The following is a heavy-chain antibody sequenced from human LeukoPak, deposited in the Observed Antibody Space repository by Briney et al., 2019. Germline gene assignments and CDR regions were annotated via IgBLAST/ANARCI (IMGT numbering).Heavy chain of an antibody. V-gene: IGHV3-33*06. Sequence: GRSLRLSCAASGFTFRSYGMHWVRQAPGKGLEWVAVIWYDGSNRYYADSVKGRFTISRDISKNTLYLQMNSLRAEDTAVYYCAKDRSSSWSFDYWGQGTLVTFSS. CDR3: AKDRSSSWSFDY. CDR1: GFTFRSYG. CDR2: IWYDGSNR. D-gene: IGHD6-13*01. J-gene: IGHJ4*02.